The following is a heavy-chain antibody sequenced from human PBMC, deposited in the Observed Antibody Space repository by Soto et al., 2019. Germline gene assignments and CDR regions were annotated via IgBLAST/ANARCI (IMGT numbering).Heavy chain of an antibody. CDR2: IYPHDSDT. V-gene: IGHV5-51*01. J-gene: IGHJ3*02. CDR1: GYSFTTNW. D-gene: IGHD1-26*01. CDR3: ARLMGLYSSDAFDI. Sequence: GESLKISCKDFGYSFTTNWIAWVRQVPGKGLECMGIIYPHDSDTRYSPSFQGQVTISADKSINTAYLQWSSLKASDTAMYYCARLMGLYSSDAFDIWGQGTKVTVS.